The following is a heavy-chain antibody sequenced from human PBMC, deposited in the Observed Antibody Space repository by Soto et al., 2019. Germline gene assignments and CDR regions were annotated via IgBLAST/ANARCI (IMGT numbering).Heavy chain of an antibody. CDR1: GFTFGTTD. J-gene: IGHJ5*02. CDR3: VKNAGWFNT. Sequence: QLLQSGGGLVQPGWSLTLSCAASGFTFGTTDMSWVRQAPGEGLEWVSTIDGSGGITYYADSVKGRFTISRDNSRNTVYLQMNSLRGYDTALYYCVKNAGWFNTWGQGALVTVSS. CDR2: IDGSGGIT. V-gene: IGHV3-23*01.